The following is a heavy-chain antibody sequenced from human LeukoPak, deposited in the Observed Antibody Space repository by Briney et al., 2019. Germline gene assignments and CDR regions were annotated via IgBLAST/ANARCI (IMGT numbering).Heavy chain of an antibody. CDR2: IKLDGGEK. J-gene: IGHJ4*02. Sequence: GGSLRLSCASSGFTFSSYWMSWVRQVPGKGLEWVANIKLDGGEKFYVDSVKGRFAISRDNAKDSLYLQMNSQRAEDTAVYYCARIRVYSLYFFDHWGQGTLVTVSS. CDR1: GFTFSSYW. CDR3: ARIRVYSLYFFDH. D-gene: IGHD5-12*01. V-gene: IGHV3-7*01.